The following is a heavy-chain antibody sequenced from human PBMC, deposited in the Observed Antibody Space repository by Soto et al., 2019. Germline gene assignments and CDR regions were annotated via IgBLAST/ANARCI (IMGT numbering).Heavy chain of an antibody. Sequence: GESLKISCQGSGYSFTNYWIGWVRQMPGKGLEWMGVIYPGDSDTRYSPSFQGQVIISADKSISTAYLQWSSLKASDTAMYYCAIGGVWYFFDIWAQGTMVTVSS. J-gene: IGHJ3*02. V-gene: IGHV5-51*01. CDR1: GYSFTNYW. CDR3: AIGGVWYFFDI. D-gene: IGHD2-21*02. CDR2: IYPGDSDT.